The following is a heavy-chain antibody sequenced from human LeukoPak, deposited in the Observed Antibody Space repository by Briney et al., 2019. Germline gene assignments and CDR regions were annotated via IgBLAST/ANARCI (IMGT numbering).Heavy chain of an antibody. V-gene: IGHV4-59*07. J-gene: IGHJ4*02. Sequence: SDTLSLTCTVSGGSISFYYWRWLRQPPGKGLEWIGYIYYSGSTNYNPSLKSRVTLSVDTSKNQFSLKLKSVTEADRAVYYCTSRNYGSATCQRVWGRGPLVIVSS. CDR3: TSRNYGSATCQRV. CDR2: IYYSGST. CDR1: GGSISFYY. D-gene: IGHD3-10*01.